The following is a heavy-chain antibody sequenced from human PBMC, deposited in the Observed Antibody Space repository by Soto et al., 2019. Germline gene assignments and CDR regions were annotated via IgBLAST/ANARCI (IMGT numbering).Heavy chain of an antibody. V-gene: IGHV1-69*06. D-gene: IGHD3-22*01. J-gene: IGHJ4*02. CDR2: IIPIFGTA. Sequence: GASVKVSCKASGGTFSSYAISWVRQAPGQGLEWMGGIIPIFGTANYAQKFQGRVTITADKSTSTAYMELSSLRSEDTAVYYCARDGYYDSSGYYYFDYWGQGTLVTVSS. CDR3: ARDGYYDSSGYYYFDY. CDR1: GGTFSSYA.